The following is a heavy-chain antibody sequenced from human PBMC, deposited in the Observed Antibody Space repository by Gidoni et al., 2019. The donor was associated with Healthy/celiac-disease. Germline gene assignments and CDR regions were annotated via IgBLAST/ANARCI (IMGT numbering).Heavy chain of an antibody. CDR3: AVAVAATTAWFDP. J-gene: IGHJ5*02. V-gene: IGHV1-69*01. CDR1: GGTVSSYA. D-gene: IGHD6-19*01. Sequence: QVQLVQSGAEGKKPGTSVKVYCKASGGTVSSYAISWVRQAPGQGREWMGGIIPIFGTANYAQKFQGRVTITADESTSTAYMELSSLSSEDTAVYYCAVAVAATTAWFDPWGQGTLVTVSS. CDR2: IIPIFGTA.